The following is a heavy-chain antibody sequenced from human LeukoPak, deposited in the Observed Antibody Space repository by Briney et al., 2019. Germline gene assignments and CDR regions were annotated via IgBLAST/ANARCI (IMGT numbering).Heavy chain of an antibody. Sequence: GRSLRLSCTASGFTFSSYAMHWVRQAPGKGLEWVAVISYDGSNKYYADSVKGRFTISRDNSKNTLYLQMNSLRAEDTAVYYCAREQFPGDYDSSGPSDYWGQGTLVTVSS. CDR2: ISYDGSNK. V-gene: IGHV3-30-3*01. J-gene: IGHJ4*02. CDR1: GFTFSSYA. CDR3: AREQFPGDYDSSGPSDY. D-gene: IGHD3-22*01.